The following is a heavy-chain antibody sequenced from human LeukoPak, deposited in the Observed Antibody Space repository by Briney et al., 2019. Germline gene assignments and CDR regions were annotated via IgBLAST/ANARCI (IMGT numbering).Heavy chain of an antibody. Sequence: KSGGSLRLSCAASGFTFSDYYMSWIRQAPGRGLEWVSYISSSGSIKFYADSVKGRFTISRDNAKNSLYLQMNSLRAEDTAVYYCAKDPSRWLDLLFDYWGQGTLVTVSS. CDR2: ISSSGSIK. CDR3: AKDPSRWLDLLFDY. V-gene: IGHV3-11*01. D-gene: IGHD6-19*01. J-gene: IGHJ4*02. CDR1: GFTFSDYY.